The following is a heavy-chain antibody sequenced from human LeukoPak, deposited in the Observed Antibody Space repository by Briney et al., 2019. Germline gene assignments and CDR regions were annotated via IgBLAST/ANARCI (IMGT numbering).Heavy chain of an antibody. CDR3: ARAQWRTYSYYYMDV. J-gene: IGHJ6*03. CDR2: TSGSGRNS. Sequence: GGSLRLSCAASGFTFSSYAMSWVRQAPGKGLEWVSATSGSGRNSYYADSVRGRFTISRDNSKNTLYLQMNSLRAEDTAIYYCARAQWRTYSYYYMDVWGKGTTVTVSS. V-gene: IGHV3-23*01. CDR1: GFTFSSYA. D-gene: IGHD6-19*01.